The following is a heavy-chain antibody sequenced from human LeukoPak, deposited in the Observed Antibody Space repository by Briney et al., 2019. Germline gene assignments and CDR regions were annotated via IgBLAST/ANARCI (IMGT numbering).Heavy chain of an antibody. CDR3: ARDRGSIAVAGTYLYYYGMDV. CDR1: GFTFSSYW. J-gene: IGHJ6*02. V-gene: IGHV3-74*01. CDR2: IKSDGSST. Sequence: GGSLRLSCAASGFTFSSYWMHWVRQAPGKGLVWVSRIKSDGSSTSYADSVKGRFTISRDNSKNTLYLQMNSLRAEDTAVYYCARDRGSIAVAGTYLYYYGMDVWGQGTTVTVSS. D-gene: IGHD6-19*01.